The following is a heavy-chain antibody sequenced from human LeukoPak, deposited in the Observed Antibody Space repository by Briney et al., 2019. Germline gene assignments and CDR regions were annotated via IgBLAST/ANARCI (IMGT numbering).Heavy chain of an antibody. J-gene: IGHJ4*02. D-gene: IGHD4/OR15-4a*01. Sequence: QPGGSLRLSCAASGFSFSGYYIDWVRQAPGKGLEWVGGSRGSCRSYTTDYAACVKGRFTISRDDSKKSVSLQMNSLETEDTAVYYCATAKFPPRYWRQGTLVTVP. CDR2: SRGSCRSYTT. CDR1: GFSFSGYY. V-gene: IGHV3-72*01. CDR3: ATAKFPPRY.